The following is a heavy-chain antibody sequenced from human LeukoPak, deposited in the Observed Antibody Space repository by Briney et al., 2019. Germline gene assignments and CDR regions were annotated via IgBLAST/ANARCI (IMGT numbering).Heavy chain of an antibody. Sequence: PSETLSLTCTVSGGSISSYYWSWIRQPPGKGLEYIGYIYHSGSTNYNPSLKSRVPMSVDKSKNQCSLRLRSVTAADTAMYFCARSTQDSSTSFDFWGQGTLVTVSS. CDR2: IYHSGST. D-gene: IGHD6-19*01. J-gene: IGHJ4*02. CDR3: ARSTQDSSTSFDF. CDR1: GGSISSYY. V-gene: IGHV4-59*01.